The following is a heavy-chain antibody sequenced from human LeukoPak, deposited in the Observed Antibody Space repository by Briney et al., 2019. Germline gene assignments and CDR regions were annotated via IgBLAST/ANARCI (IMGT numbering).Heavy chain of an antibody. CDR3: AKDGGSGSYAYYYGMDV. V-gene: IGHV3-30*18. CDR2: ISYDGSNK. Sequence: GGSLRLSCAASGFTFSSYGMHLVRQAPGKGLEWVAVISYDGSNKYYADSVKGRFTVSRDNSKNTLYLQMNSLRAEDTAMYYCAKDGGSGSYAYYYGMDVWGKGTTVTVSS. CDR1: GFTFSSYG. D-gene: IGHD3-10*01. J-gene: IGHJ6*04.